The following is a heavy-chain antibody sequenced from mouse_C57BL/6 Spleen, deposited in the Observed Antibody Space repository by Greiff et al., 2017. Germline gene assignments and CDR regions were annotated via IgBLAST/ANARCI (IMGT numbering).Heavy chain of an antibody. CDR3: ARSLFTAIGATDWYFDV. J-gene: IGHJ1*03. CDR1: GYSFTDYN. D-gene: IGHD1-1*01. CDR2: ITPNYGTT. Sequence: VQLQQSGPELVKPGASVKISCKASGYSFTDYNMNWVKQSNGKSLEWIGVITPNYGTTSYNQKFKGKATLTVDQSSSTAYMQLNSLTSAVSAVYDCARSLFTAIGATDWYFDVWGTGTTVTVSS. V-gene: IGHV1-39*01.